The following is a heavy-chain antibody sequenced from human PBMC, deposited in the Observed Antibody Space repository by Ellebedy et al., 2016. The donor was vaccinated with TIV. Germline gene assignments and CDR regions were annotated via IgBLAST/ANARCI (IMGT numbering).Heavy chain of an antibody. CDR1: GGSVSSGNYY. V-gene: IGHV4-61*01. D-gene: IGHD6-6*01. Sequence: SETLSLXXTVSGGSVSSGNYYWSWIRQPPGKGLEWIGYVYYTGSTYYNPSLKSRVTISVDTSKNQFSLKLSSVTAADTAVYHCPRIAARYYGMDVWGQGTTVTVSS. CDR2: VYYTGST. J-gene: IGHJ6*02. CDR3: PRIAARYYGMDV.